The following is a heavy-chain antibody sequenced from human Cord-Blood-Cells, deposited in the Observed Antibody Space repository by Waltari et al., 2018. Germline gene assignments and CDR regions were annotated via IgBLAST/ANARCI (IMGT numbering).Heavy chain of an antibody. CDR1: GFTFSSYG. Sequence: QVQLVESGGGVVQPGRSLRLSCAASGFTFSSYGMHWVRQAPGKGLEWVAVIWYDGSNKYYADSVKGRFTISRVNSKNTLYLQMNSLRAEDTAVYYCARGRLLGIYAFDIWGQGTMVTVSS. V-gene: IGHV3-33*01. J-gene: IGHJ3*02. CDR3: ARGRLLGIYAFDI. CDR2: IWYDGSNK. D-gene: IGHD7-27*01.